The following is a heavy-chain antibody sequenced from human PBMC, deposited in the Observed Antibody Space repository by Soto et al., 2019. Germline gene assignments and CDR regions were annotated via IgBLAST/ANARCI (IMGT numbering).Heavy chain of an antibody. CDR3: AKVIVVVTADRGRYFQH. CDR1: GFTFSSYA. V-gene: IGHV3-23*01. Sequence: EVQLLESGGGLVQPGGSLRLSCAASGFTFSSYAMNWVRQAPGKGLEWVSAISGTGFSTYYTDSVKGRFTISRDNSKNTLYLQMNSLRADDTAVYYCAKVIVVVTADRGRYFQHWGQGTLVTVSS. CDR2: ISGTGFST. J-gene: IGHJ1*01. D-gene: IGHD2-21*02.